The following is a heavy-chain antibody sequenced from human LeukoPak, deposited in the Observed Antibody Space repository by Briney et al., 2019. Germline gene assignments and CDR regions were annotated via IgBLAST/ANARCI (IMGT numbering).Heavy chain of an antibody. CDR1: GFMFSSNW. CDR2: IKEVGTET. Sequence: GGSLRLSCAASGFMFSSNWMSWVRLAPGKGLEWVANIKEVGTETYYVDSVKGRFTISRDNAKNSLYLQMNSLRVEDTAVYYCAKDGRSLQTYWGQGTLVTVSS. D-gene: IGHD5-24*01. J-gene: IGHJ4*02. CDR3: AKDGRSLQTY. V-gene: IGHV3-7*03.